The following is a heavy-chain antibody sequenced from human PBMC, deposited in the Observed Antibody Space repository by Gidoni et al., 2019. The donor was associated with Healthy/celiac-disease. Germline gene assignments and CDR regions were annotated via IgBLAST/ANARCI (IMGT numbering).Heavy chain of an antibody. V-gene: IGHV3-48*02. CDR3: ARTRDAFDI. Sequence: EVHLVESGGDLVQPGGSLRLSCEASRFTLSSYSMNWVRQAPGKGLEWVSYISSSSSIIYYADSVKGRFTISRDNAKNSLYLQMNSLRDEDTAVYYCARTRDAFDIWGQGTMVTVSS. J-gene: IGHJ3*02. CDR2: ISSSSSII. CDR1: RFTLSSYS.